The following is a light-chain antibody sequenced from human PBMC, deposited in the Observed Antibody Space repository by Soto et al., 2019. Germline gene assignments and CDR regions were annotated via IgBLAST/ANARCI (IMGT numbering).Light chain of an antibody. CDR1: QSVSSSY. V-gene: IGKV3-20*01. CDR2: GAS. CDR3: QHYVNSLQ. Sequence: EIVLTQSPGTLSLSPGERATLSCRASQSVSSSYLAWYQQKPGQAPRLLIYGASTRATGIPDRFSGSGSGTDFTLTISRLEPEDFAVYYCQHYVNSLQFGQGTNVEIK. J-gene: IGKJ1*01.